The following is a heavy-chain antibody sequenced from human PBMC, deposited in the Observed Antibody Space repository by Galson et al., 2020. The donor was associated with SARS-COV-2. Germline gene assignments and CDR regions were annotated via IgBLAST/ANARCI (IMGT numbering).Heavy chain of an antibody. Sequence: GESLKISCAASGFTFSSYAMSWVRQAPGKGLEWVSAISGSGGSTYYADPVKGRFTISRDNSKNTLYLQMNSLRAEDTAVYYCAKVSALRYYYDSSGYYFSGPFDYWGQGTLVTVSS. CDR1: GFTFSSYA. J-gene: IGHJ4*02. CDR3: AKVSALRYYYDSSGYYFSGPFDY. D-gene: IGHD3-22*01. CDR2: ISGSGGST. V-gene: IGHV3-23*01.